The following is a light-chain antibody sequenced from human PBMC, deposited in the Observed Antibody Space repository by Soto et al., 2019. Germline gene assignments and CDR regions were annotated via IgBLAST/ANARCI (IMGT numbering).Light chain of an antibody. CDR2: AAF. CDR1: QCISIY. V-gene: IGKV1-8*01. J-gene: IGKJ1*01. Sequence: AIGFTYSPSSSYAKTGDRVTITCLASQCISIYLARYEQLLVKAPKRLIYAAFTLQSGVPSRFRGSGSGTDFTLTISCLQTEDFATYYCQRYYSYPWTFG. CDR3: QRYYSYPWT.